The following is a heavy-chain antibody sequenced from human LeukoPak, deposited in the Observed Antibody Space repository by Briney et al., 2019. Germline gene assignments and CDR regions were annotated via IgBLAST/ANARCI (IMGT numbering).Heavy chain of an antibody. V-gene: IGHV3-23*01. Sequence: PGGSLRLSCAASGFTFSSYAMSWVRQAPGKGLEWVSAISGSGGSTYYADSVKGRFTISRDNSKNTLYLQMNSLRAEDTAVYYCAKMDCSSTSCSNALDIWGQGTMVTVSS. J-gene: IGHJ3*02. D-gene: IGHD2-2*01. CDR3: AKMDCSSTSCSNALDI. CDR2: ISGSGGST. CDR1: GFTFSSYA.